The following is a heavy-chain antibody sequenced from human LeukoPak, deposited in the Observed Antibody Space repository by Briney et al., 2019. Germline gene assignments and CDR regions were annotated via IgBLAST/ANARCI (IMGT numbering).Heavy chain of an antibody. D-gene: IGHD2-21*01. Sequence: GGSLRLSCAASGFTFSNYWMSWVRQAPGEGLEWVANIKQDGSEKYYVDSVKGRFTISRDNAKNSLYLQMISLRAGDTAVYYCAGWPIYSDAFHIWGQGTMVTVSS. V-gene: IGHV3-7*01. CDR3: AGWPIYSDAFHI. CDR2: IKQDGSEK. CDR1: GFTFSNYW. J-gene: IGHJ3*02.